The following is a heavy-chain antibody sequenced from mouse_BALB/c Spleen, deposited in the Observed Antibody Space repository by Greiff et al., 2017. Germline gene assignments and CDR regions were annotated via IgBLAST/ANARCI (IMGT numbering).Heavy chain of an antibody. CDR2: IRLKSNNYAT. J-gene: IGHJ3*01. CDR1: GFTFSNYW. V-gene: IGHV6-6*02. Sequence: EVQLQESGGGLVQPGGSMKLSCVASGFTFSNYWMNWVRQSPEKGLEWVAEIRLKSNNYATHYAESVKGRFTISRDDSKSSVYLQMNNLRAEDTGIYYCTRSGYYVPWFAYWGQGTLVTVSA. D-gene: IGHD2-3*01. CDR3: TRSGYYVPWFAY.